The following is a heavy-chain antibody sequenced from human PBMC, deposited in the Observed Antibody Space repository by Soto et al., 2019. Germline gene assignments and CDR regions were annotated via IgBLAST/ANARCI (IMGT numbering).Heavy chain of an antibody. CDR2: ISYNRSNK. D-gene: IGHD3-3*01. Sequence: PGGSLRLSCAASGFTFRDYYMTWFRQAPGKGLEWVAVISYNRSNKYYADSVKGRFTISRDNSKNTLYLQMNSLRAEDTAVYYCAKDTEIFGVAPLDFDYWGQGTLVTVSS. CDR1: GFTFRDYY. J-gene: IGHJ4*02. V-gene: IGHV3-30*18. CDR3: AKDTEIFGVAPLDFDY.